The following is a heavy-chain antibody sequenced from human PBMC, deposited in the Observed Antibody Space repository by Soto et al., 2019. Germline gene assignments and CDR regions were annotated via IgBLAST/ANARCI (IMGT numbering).Heavy chain of an antibody. J-gene: IGHJ6*02. D-gene: IGHD6-13*01. CDR3: ARGYLRQQLAHYYYYGMDV. V-gene: IGHV1-69*13. CDR1: GGTFSSYA. CDR2: IIPIFGTA. Sequence: GASVKVSCKASGGTFSSYAISWVRQAPGQGLEWMGGIIPIFGTANYAQKFQGRVTITADESTSTAYMELSSLRSEDTAVYYCARGYLRQQLAHYYYYGMDVWGQGTTVTVSS.